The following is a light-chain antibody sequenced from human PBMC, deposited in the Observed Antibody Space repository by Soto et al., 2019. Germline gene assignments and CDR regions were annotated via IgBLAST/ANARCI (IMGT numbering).Light chain of an antibody. CDR2: KAS. J-gene: IGKJ2*01. CDR3: QEYNSHSRYT. CDR1: QSISGW. Sequence: DIQMTQSPSTLSASVGDRVTITWRASQSISGWLAWYQQKPGKAPRLLIYKASSLQSGVPSRFSGNGSGTEFTLTIISLQPDDYATYYCQEYNSHSRYTFGQGTKLEVK. V-gene: IGKV1-5*03.